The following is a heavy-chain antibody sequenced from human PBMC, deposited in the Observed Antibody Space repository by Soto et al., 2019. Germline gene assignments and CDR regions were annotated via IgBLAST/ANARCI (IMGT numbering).Heavy chain of an antibody. J-gene: IGHJ6*02. CDR3: ARDHDMFDSPHRAKHFYHGMDD. V-gene: IGHV4-61*01. CDR1: GASVTTFSYY. CDR2: LYHTGST. Sequence: KPSETLSLTCTVSGASVTTFSYYWSWIRQPPGKGLEWIGHLYHTGSTEFNPSFKSRVTISVDASRNQLSLTLTSVTAADTAVYYSARDHDMFDSPHRAKHFYHGMDDWGQGTPVTVSS. D-gene: IGHD3-10*02.